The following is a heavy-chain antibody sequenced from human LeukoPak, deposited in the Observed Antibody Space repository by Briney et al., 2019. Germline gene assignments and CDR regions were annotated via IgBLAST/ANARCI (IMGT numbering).Heavy chain of an antibody. CDR2: IYYTGNT. D-gene: IGHD1-26*01. CDR3: ARHSGT. V-gene: IGHV4-31*03. J-gene: IGHJ4*02. Sequence: PSETLSLTCTVSGGSISSGTYYWSRIRQHPGKGLEWIGYIYYTGNTYYNPSLKSRVTISVDTSKNQFSLKLSSVTAADTAVYYCARHSGTWGQGTLVTVSS. CDR1: GGSISSGTYY.